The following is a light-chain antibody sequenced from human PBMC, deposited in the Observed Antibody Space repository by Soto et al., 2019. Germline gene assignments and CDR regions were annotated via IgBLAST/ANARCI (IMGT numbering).Light chain of an antibody. CDR3: SSYAGSNIP. CDR1: SSDVGGYNS. V-gene: IGLV2-8*01. Sequence: QSALTQPPYASGSPGQSVTISCTGTSSDVGGYNSVSWYQQHPGKAPKLMIYEVSKRPSGVPDSFSGSKSGNTASLTVSGLQAEDEADYYCSSYAGSNIPFGGVTKLTVL. J-gene: IGLJ2*01. CDR2: EVS.